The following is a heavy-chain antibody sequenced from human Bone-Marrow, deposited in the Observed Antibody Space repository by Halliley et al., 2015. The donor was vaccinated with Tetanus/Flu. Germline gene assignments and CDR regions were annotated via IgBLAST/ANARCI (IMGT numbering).Heavy chain of an antibody. D-gene: IGHD6-19*01. CDR3: ARRRFSSGPFDQ. V-gene: IGHV5-51*01. J-gene: IGHJ4*02. Sequence: REYMGIIYPGDSDTRYSPTFQGQVTISADRSTSTAYLQWSGLKASDTAVYYCARRRFSSGPFDQWGQGTLVTVSP. CDR2: IYPGDSDT.